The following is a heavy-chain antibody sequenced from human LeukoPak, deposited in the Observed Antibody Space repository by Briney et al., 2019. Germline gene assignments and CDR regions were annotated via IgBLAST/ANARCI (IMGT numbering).Heavy chain of an antibody. D-gene: IGHD3-22*01. CDR3: ARGLYSFGSGGYYYDY. Sequence: PSETLSLTCTVSDGSISTYYWSWIRQTPGKGLEYIGYVYYSGSTNYNPSLKSRVSMSVDRSKNKFSLKLNSVTAADTAVYYCARGLYSFGSGGYYYDYWGQGTLVTVSS. CDR2: VYYSGST. J-gene: IGHJ4*02. CDR1: DGSISTYY. V-gene: IGHV4-59*01.